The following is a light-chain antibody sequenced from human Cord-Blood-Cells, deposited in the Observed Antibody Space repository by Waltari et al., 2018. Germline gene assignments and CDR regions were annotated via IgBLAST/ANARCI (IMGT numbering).Light chain of an antibody. J-gene: IGLJ2*01. CDR1: SSDVGGYNY. CDR2: DVS. Sequence: QSALPQPASVSGSPGQSITIPCPGTSSDVGGYNYVSWYQQHPGKAPKLMIYDVSKRPSGVSNRFSGSKSGNTASLTISGLQAEDEADYYCSSYTSSNNFVVFGGGTKLTVL. CDR3: SSYTSSNNFVV. V-gene: IGLV2-14*01.